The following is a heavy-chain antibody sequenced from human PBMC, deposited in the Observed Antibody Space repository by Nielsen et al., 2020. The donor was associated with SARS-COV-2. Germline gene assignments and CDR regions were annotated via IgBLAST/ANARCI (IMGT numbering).Heavy chain of an antibody. V-gene: IGHV4-61*08. CDR1: GGSISSGGYS. Sequence: SETLSLTCAVSGGSISSGGYSWSWIRQPPGKGLEWIGYMYYSGSTNYNPSLKSRVTISVDTSKNQFSLKLSSVTAADTAVYYCARMRRMLYPVWVDDWGQGTLVTVSS. CDR3: ARMRRMLYPVWVDD. J-gene: IGHJ4*02. CDR2: MYYSGST. D-gene: IGHD2-8*01.